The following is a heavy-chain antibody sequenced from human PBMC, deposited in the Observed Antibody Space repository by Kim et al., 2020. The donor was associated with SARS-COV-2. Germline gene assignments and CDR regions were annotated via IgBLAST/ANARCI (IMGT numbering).Heavy chain of an antibody. CDR3: ATDLAQWLASRYFYGMDV. V-gene: IGHV3-30*04. D-gene: IGHD6-19*01. CDR2: ISYDGTNK. CDR1: GFTFRKYA. J-gene: IGHJ6*02. Sequence: GGSLRLSCAASGFTFRKYALHWVRQAPGKGLEWVAVISYDGTNKYYADSVKGRFTISRDNSKDTLYLHMNSMGIDDTALYYGATDLAQWLASRYFYGMDVWGQGTTVPVSS.